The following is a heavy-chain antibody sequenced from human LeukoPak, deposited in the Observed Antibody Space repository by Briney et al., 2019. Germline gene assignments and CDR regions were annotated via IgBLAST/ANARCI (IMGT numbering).Heavy chain of an antibody. CDR2: ISSSGSTI. D-gene: IGHD5-12*01. J-gene: IGHJ5*02. Sequence: PGGSLRLSCAASGFTFSDYYMSWIRQAPGKGLEWVSYISSSGSTIYYADSVKGRFTISRDNAKNSLYLQMNSPRAEDTAVYYCARENPLLSGYDCFNWFDPWGQGTLVTVSS. CDR3: ARENPLLSGYDCFNWFDP. V-gene: IGHV3-11*01. CDR1: GFTFSDYY.